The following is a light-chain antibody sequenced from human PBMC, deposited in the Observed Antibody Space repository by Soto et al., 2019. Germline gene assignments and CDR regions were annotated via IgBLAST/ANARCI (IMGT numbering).Light chain of an antibody. V-gene: IGLV1-40*01. Sequence: QSVLTQPPSVPGAPGQRVTISCTGSSSNIGAGYGVNWYQHLPGTAPKLLIYGNNNRPSGVPDRFSASKSGPSASLAITGLQADDEADYYCQSSDSSLSAPYVFGTGTKVTVL. J-gene: IGLJ1*01. CDR3: QSSDSSLSAPYV. CDR2: GNN. CDR1: SSNIGAGYG.